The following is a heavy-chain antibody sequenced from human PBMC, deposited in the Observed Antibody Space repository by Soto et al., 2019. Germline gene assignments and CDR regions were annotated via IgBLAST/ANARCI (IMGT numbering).Heavy chain of an antibody. CDR2: IDPSDSYT. Sequence: PGESLKISCKGSGYSFTSYWISWVRQMPGKGLEWMGRIDPSDSYTNYSPSFQGHVTISADKSISTAYLQWSSLKASDTAMYYCARQVDCSSTSCYNGWFDPWGQGTLVTVSS. D-gene: IGHD2-2*02. CDR1: GYSFTSYW. J-gene: IGHJ5*02. V-gene: IGHV5-10-1*01. CDR3: ARQVDCSSTSCYNGWFDP.